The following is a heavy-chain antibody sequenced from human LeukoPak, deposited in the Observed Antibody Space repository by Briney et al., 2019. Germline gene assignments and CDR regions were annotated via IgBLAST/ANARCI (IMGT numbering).Heavy chain of an antibody. CDR1: GYTFTSYG. V-gene: IGHV1-18*01. CDR3: AREGYCSSTSCYAGNYYYYYGMDV. CDR2: ISAYNGNT. Sequence: GASVKVSCKASGYTFTSYGISWVRQAPGQGLEWMGWISAYNGNTNYAQKLQGRVTITTDTSTSTAYMELRSLRSDDTAVYYCAREGYCSSTSCYAGNYYYYYGMDVWGQGTTVTVSS. J-gene: IGHJ6*02. D-gene: IGHD2-2*01.